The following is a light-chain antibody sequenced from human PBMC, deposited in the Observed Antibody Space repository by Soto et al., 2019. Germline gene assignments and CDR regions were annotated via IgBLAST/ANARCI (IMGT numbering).Light chain of an antibody. CDR1: QSISRY. V-gene: IGKV1-39*01. CDR2: AAS. Sequence: DIPMTQSPSSLSTSEGDRVTITCRASQSISRYLNWYQQKPGKAPKLLIYAASSLRSGVPSRFSGSGSGTGFPLTISRLQPEDFATYYCQQSSTTQWTFGQGTKVEIK. J-gene: IGKJ1*01. CDR3: QQSSTTQWT.